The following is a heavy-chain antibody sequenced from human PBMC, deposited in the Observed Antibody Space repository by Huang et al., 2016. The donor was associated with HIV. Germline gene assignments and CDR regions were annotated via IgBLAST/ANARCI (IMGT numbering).Heavy chain of an antibody. CDR3: ARSEPSRYYFDY. Sequence: QVQLVESGGGVVQPGTSLRLSCAASGFTFSNYAMNWVRQAPGKGGGWVAVITNEGSTKYYADSVKGRFTISRDNSKNTVDLQMNSLRAEDTAVYYCARSEPSRYYFDYWGQGTLVTVSS. V-gene: IGHV3-30-3*01. CDR1: GFTFSNYA. CDR2: ITNEGSTK. J-gene: IGHJ4*02.